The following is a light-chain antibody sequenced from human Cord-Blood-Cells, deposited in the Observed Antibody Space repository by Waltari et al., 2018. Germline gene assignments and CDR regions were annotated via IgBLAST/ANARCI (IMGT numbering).Light chain of an antibody. CDR2: GAS. CDR1: QSVGSN. Sequence: EIVMTQSPATLSVSPGERATLSCRASQSVGSNLAWYQQKPGQAPRLLSYGASTRATCIPARFSGSGSGTEFTLTISSLQSEDFAVYYCQQYNNWPPTFGQGTKVEIK. J-gene: IGKJ1*01. V-gene: IGKV3-15*01. CDR3: QQYNNWPPT.